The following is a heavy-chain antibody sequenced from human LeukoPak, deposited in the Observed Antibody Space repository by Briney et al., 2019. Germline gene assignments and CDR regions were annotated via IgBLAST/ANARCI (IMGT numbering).Heavy chain of an antibody. CDR2: IKQDGSEK. V-gene: IGHV3-7*03. CDR3: AKLFKLDSGWSNPRYYFDY. D-gene: IGHD6-19*01. CDR1: GFTFSSYW. Sequence: GGSLRLSCAASGFTFSSYWMSWVRQAPGKGLEWVANIKQDGSEKYYVDSVKGRFTISRDNAKNSLYLQMNSLRAEDAAVYYCAKLFKLDSGWSNPRYYFDYWGQGTLVTVSS. J-gene: IGHJ4*02.